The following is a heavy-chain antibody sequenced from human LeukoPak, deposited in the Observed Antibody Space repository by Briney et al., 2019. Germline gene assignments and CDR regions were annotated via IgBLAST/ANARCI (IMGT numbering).Heavy chain of an antibody. CDR2: ISPSGGST. V-gene: IGHV1-46*01. Sequence: ASVKVSCKAFGYIFTSNYMHWVRQAPGQGPEWMGVISPSGGSTSYAQKFQGRVTMTRDMSTSTVYMELSSLRSEDTAVYYCARGVVPAAMPDYWGQGTLVTVSS. CDR3: ARGVVPAAMPDY. D-gene: IGHD2-2*01. J-gene: IGHJ4*02. CDR1: GYIFTSNY.